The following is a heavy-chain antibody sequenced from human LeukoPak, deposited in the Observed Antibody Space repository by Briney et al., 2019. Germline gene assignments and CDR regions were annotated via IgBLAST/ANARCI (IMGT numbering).Heavy chain of an antibody. CDR2: IYYSGST. V-gene: IGHV4-39*07. CDR1: GGSISSSSYY. D-gene: IGHD2-8*01. J-gene: IGHJ3*02. CDR3: ARRPVLVDAFDI. Sequence: SETLSLTCTVSGGSISSSSYYWGWIRQPPGKGLEWIGSIYYSGSTYDNPSLKSRVTISVDTSKNQFSLKLSSVTAVDTAVYYCARRPVLVDAFDIWGQGTMVTVSS.